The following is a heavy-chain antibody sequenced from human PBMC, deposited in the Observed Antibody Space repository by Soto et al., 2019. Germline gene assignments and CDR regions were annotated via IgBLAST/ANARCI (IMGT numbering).Heavy chain of an antibody. CDR3: ARGHDYAIAY. CDR2: IYYSGST. Sequence: AAETLSLTCTVSGGPISSGDYYWVCIRQPPGKGLELIGYIYYSGSTYYNPSLKSRVTISVDTSKSQFSLKLSSVTAADTAVYYCARGHDYAIAYWGQGTLVTVSS. D-gene: IGHD4-17*01. CDR1: GGPISSGDYY. J-gene: IGHJ4*02. V-gene: IGHV4-30-4*01.